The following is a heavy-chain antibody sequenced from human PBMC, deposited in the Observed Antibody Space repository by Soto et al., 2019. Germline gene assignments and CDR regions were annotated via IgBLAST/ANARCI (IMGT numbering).Heavy chain of an antibody. D-gene: IGHD5-18*01. CDR2: ISGSGGST. CDR3: AKGTLQLWYLLDY. J-gene: IGHJ4*02. CDR1: GFTFSSYA. Sequence: QPGGSLRLSCADSGFTFSSYAMSWVRQAPGKGLEWVSAISGSGGSTYYADSVKGRFTISRDNAENTLYLQMNSLRAEDTAVYYCAKGTLQLWYLLDYWGQGTLVTVSS. V-gene: IGHV3-23*01.